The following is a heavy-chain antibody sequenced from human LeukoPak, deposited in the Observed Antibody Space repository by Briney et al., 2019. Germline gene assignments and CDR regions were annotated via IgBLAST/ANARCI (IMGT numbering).Heavy chain of an antibody. D-gene: IGHD3-9*01. CDR1: GGSISTYY. CDR2: IYTSGST. V-gene: IGHV4-4*07. CDR3: ARDTFWLGKYYFDY. J-gene: IGHJ4*02. Sequence: SETLSLTCTVSGGSISTYYWCWIRQPAGKGLEWIGRIYTSGSTSYNPSLKSRVTMSVDTSKKQFSLKLNSVTAADTAVYYCARDTFWLGKYYFDYWGQGTLVTVSS.